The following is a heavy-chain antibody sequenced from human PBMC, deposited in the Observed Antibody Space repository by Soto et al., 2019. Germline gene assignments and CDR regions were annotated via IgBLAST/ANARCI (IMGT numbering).Heavy chain of an antibody. CDR1: GFTFSNSW. CDR3: GTGNASDL. Sequence: GGSLRLSCVASGFTFSNSWMSWVRQAPGKGLEWVGRIQRQTEGATTDYAAPVKGRFTISRDDSKNTLYLQMNSLKIEDTAVYYCGTGNASDLWGQGTLVTASS. D-gene: IGHD7-27*01. J-gene: IGHJ3*01. V-gene: IGHV3-15*01. CDR2: IQRQTEGATT.